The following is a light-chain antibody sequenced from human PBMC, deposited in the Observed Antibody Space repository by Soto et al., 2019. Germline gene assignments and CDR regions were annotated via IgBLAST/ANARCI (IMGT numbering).Light chain of an antibody. V-gene: IGLV2-14*01. CDR3: SSYRSSSTPYV. CDR2: EVS. J-gene: IGLJ1*01. CDR1: SSDVGAYNY. Sequence: QSVLTQPASVSGSPGQSITVSCTGSSSDVGAYNYVSWYQQHPGKAPKLMIYEVSNRPSGVSNRFSGSKSGNTASLTISGLQAEDEADYYCSSYRSSSTPYVFGTGTKATVL.